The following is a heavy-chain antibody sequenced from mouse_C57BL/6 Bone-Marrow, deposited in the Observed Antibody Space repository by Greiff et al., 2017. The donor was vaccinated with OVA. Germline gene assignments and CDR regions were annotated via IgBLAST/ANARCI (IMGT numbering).Heavy chain of an antibody. CDR2: IDPSDSYT. CDR1: GYTFTSYW. J-gene: IGHJ3*01. Sequence: VQLQQPGAELVKPGASVKLSCKASGYTFTSYWMQWVKPRPGQGLEWIGEIDPSDSYTNYNQKFKGKATLTVDTSSSTAYMQLSSLTSEDSAVYYCARTALWGQGTLVTVSA. D-gene: IGHD3-1*01. V-gene: IGHV1-50*01. CDR3: ARTAL.